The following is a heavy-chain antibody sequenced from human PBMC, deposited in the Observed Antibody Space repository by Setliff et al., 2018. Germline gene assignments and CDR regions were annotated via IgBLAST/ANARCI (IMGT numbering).Heavy chain of an antibody. Sequence: PSETLSLTCAVSDYSISSGYYWGWIRQPPGKGLEWIGSVYYSGSTYYNPSLKSRVTISVDTSKNQFSLKLSSVTAADTAVYYCARDVRVASSSWFKSAFDIWGQGTMVTVS. CDR1: DYSISSGYY. D-gene: IGHD6-13*01. CDR2: VYYSGST. J-gene: IGHJ3*02. V-gene: IGHV4-38-2*02. CDR3: ARDVRVASSSWFKSAFDI.